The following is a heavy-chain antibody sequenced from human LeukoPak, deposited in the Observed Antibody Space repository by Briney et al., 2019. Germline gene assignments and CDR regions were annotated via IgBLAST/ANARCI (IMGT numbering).Heavy chain of an antibody. J-gene: IGHJ4*02. CDR2: IYYSGST. V-gene: IGHV4-59*01. CDR1: GGSISSYY. CDR3: ARGPTKNYFDY. Sequence: SETLSLTCTVSGGSISSYYWSWIRQPPGKGLEWIGYIYYSGSTNYNPSLKSRVTISIDMSKNQFSLKLRSVTAADTAVYYCARGPTKNYFDYWGQGTLVTVSS.